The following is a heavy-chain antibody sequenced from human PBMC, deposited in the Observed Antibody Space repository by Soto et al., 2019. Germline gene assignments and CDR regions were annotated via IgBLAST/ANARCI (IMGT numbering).Heavy chain of an antibody. CDR1: GDSVSSNSAA. Sequence: SQTLSLTCAISGDSVSSNSAAWNWIRQSPSRGLEWLGRAYYRSQWYYDSAVSVRSRITVIPDTSKSQFSLQLNSVTPGDTAVHYCTKQKGGSRTYNGMDVWGQGTTVTVS. CDR2: AYYRSQWYY. D-gene: IGHD2-15*01. V-gene: IGHV6-1*01. J-gene: IGHJ6*02. CDR3: TKQKGGSRTYNGMDV.